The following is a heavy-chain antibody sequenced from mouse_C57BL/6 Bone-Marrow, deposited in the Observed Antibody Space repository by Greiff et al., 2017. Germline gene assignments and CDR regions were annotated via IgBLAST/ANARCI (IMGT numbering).Heavy chain of an antibody. CDR1: GYSFTDYY. Sequence: EVQLQESGPALVKPGASVKISCKASGYSFTDYYMNWVKPSNGRSLEWIGVINPNYGTTSYNQKFKVKATLTVDQSSSTAYMQLNSLTSEDSAVYYCARRAGRYSNWFAYWGQGTLVTVSA. J-gene: IGHJ3*01. CDR2: INPNYGTT. CDR3: ARRAGRYSNWFAY. V-gene: IGHV1-39*01. D-gene: IGHD2-5*01.